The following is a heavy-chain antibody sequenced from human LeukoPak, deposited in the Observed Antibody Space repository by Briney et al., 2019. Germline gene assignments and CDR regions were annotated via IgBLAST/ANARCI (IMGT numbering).Heavy chain of an antibody. CDR3: ARDNAVGATYSDY. V-gene: IGHV4-59*01. CDR2: IYYSGST. Sequence: SETLSLTCTVSGGSISSYYWSWIRQPPGKGLEWIGYIYYSGSTNYNPSLKSRVTISVDTSNNFFSLRLRSVTAADTAVYFCARDNAVGATYSDYWGQGTLVTVSS. J-gene: IGHJ4*02. D-gene: IGHD1-26*01. CDR1: GGSISSYY.